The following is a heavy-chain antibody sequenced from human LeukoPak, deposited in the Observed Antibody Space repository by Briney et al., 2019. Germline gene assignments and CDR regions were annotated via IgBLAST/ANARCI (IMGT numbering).Heavy chain of an antibody. Sequence: PSETLSLTCAAYGGSFSGYYWGWIRQAPGKGLEWIGGIYHTGTTYYNPSLTIRVTFSVDTSKNQFSLKLSSVTPADTAVYYCARVSGSYLAPYSYYYLDVWGKGTTVTISS. CDR3: ARVSGSYLAPYSYYYLDV. V-gene: IGHV4-34*01. CDR1: GGSFSGYY. CDR2: IYHTGTT. D-gene: IGHD1-26*01. J-gene: IGHJ6*03.